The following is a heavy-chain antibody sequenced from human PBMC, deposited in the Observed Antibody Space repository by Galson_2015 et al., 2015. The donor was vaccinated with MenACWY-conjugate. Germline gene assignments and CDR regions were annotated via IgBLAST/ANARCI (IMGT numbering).Heavy chain of an antibody. Sequence: QSGAEVKKPGESLRISCKGSGYSFTNYWINWVRQVSGKGLEWMGRIDPGDSHTNYGPSFQGHVTISVDKSISTAYLQWRGLKASDTAMYYCAKYGEKVDSWGQGTLVTVSS. V-gene: IGHV5-10-1*01. J-gene: IGHJ4*02. CDR1: GYSFTNYW. CDR2: IDPGDSHT. CDR3: AKYGEKVDS. D-gene: IGHD4-17*01.